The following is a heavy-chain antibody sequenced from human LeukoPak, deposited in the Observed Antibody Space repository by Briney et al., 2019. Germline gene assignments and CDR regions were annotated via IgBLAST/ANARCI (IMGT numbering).Heavy chain of an antibody. D-gene: IGHD5-18*01. V-gene: IGHV3-23*01. CDR2: ISGSGGST. CDR3: AKGDTGMVRRYYFDY. J-gene: IGHJ4*02. Sequence: PGGSLRLSCAASGFTFSNYAMSWVRQAPGKGLEWVSVISGSGGSTYYADSVKGQFTIFRDNSKNTVYLQMNSLRADDTAVYYCAKGDTGMVRRYYFDYWGQGTLVTVS. CDR1: GFTFSNYA.